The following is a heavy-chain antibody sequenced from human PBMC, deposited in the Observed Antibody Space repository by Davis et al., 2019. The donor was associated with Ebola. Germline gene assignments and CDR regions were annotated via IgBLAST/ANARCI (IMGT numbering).Heavy chain of an antibody. CDR1: GFTFNYYA. V-gene: IGHV3-49*04. D-gene: IGHD4-23*01. J-gene: IGHJ4*02. Sequence: GESLKISCAASGFTFNYYAMSWVRQAPGKGLEWVGFIRSKAYGGTTEYAASVKGRFTISRDDTNSIAWLQMNSLKTEDTAIYYCTREDGGNPDYWGQGTLVTVSS. CDR2: IRSKAYGGTT. CDR3: TREDGGNPDY.